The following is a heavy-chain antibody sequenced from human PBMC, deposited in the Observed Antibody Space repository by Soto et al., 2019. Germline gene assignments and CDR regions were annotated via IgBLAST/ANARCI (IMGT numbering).Heavy chain of an antibody. CDR1: GFTVSSNY. CDR3: SRAYGAGSYFSDS. Sequence: EVLVVESGGGLIQPGGSLTLSCAASGFTVSSNYMVWVRQAPGKGLEWVSVTYSDGNTLYTDSVKGRFTISRDDTKNTLFLQMDSLRAEDTAVYYCSRAYGAGSYFSDSWGQGTLVTVSS. CDR2: TYSDGNT. V-gene: IGHV3-53*01. J-gene: IGHJ4*02. D-gene: IGHD3-10*01.